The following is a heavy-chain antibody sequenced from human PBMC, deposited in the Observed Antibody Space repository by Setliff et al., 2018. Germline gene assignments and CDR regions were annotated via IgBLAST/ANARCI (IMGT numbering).Heavy chain of an antibody. CDR1: GFTVSSNY. V-gene: IGHV3-53*01. D-gene: IGHD2-2*01. CDR2: IYSGGST. J-gene: IGHJ6*02. Sequence: GGSLRLSCAASGFTVSSNYMSWVRQAPGKGLEWVSVIYSGGSTYYADSVKGRFTISRDNSKNTLYLQMNSLRAEDTAVYYCAVLVVVTYGMDVWGQGTTVTVSS. CDR3: AVLVVVTYGMDV.